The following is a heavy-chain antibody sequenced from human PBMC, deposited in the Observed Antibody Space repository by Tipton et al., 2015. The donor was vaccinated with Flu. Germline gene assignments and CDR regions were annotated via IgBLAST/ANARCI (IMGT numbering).Heavy chain of an antibody. CDR1: GGSVSSGSYY. D-gene: IGHD3-3*01. J-gene: IGHJ4*02. Sequence: LSCTVSGGSVSSGSYYYSWIRQPAGKGLEWIGRIYTSGSTTYNPSLESRITIAFDTFKNQFTLKIRSVTAADTAVYYCAREGDDFWSNYEDYWGQGTLVTVSS. V-gene: IGHV4-61*02. CDR2: IYTSGST. CDR3: AREGDDFWSNYEDY.